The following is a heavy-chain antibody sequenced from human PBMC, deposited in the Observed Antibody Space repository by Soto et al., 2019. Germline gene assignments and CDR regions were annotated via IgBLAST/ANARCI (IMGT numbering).Heavy chain of an antibody. CDR1: GDSIRSHY. Sequence: PSETLSLTCSVSGDSIRSHYWSWIRQSPEKGLEWIGYIHFTGRTNSNPSLKSRVAMSIDTSRYQLSLELISVTAADTAVYYCARISVGSGSYYDYEYHFDYWGQGVLVTVSS. CDR2: IHFTGRT. V-gene: IGHV4-59*11. CDR3: ARISVGSGSYYDYEYHFDY. D-gene: IGHD3-10*01. J-gene: IGHJ4*02.